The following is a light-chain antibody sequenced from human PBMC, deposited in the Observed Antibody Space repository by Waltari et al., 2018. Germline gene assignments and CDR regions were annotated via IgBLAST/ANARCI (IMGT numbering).Light chain of an antibody. J-gene: IGLJ2*01. CDR2: EVN. Sequence: QSALTQPPSASGSPGQSFTISCTGTSSDIGGYHYVTWYQQHPGKAPKLMIYEVNKRPSGVPDRFSGSKSGNTASLTVSGLQAEDEADYYCSSYAGSNNYVVFGGGTKLTVL. CDR3: SSYAGSNNYVV. CDR1: SSDIGGYHY. V-gene: IGLV2-8*01.